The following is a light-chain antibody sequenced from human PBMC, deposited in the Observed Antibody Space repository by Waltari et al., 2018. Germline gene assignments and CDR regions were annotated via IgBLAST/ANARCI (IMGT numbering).Light chain of an antibody. CDR1: QRLVHSDGDTY. CDR2: KVS. J-gene: IGKJ1*01. CDR3: MQSTHWPPWT. V-gene: IGKV2-30*02. Sequence: DVVMTQSPRSLSVTLGQPASITFRSSQRLVHSDGDTYLHWFQQRPGQSPRRLINKVSERDPGVPDRFSGSGSGTEFTLEISTVEAEDVGVYYCMQSTHWPPWTFGQGTKVEIK.